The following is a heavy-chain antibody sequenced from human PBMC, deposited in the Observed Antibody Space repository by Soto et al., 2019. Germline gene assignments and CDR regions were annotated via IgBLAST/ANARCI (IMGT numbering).Heavy chain of an antibody. CDR2: INHSGSP. CDR1: GGSFRGYY. J-gene: IGHJ5*02. Sequence: SETLSLTSALYGGSFRGYYWRWLRQPPGKGLEWIGEINHSGSPNYNPSLKSRVTISVDTSKNQFSLKMTSVTAADTAVYYCAAANWSKHPCDPWAQGTSDTLSS. V-gene: IGHV4-34*01. CDR3: AAANWSKHPCDP. D-gene: IGHD1-1*01.